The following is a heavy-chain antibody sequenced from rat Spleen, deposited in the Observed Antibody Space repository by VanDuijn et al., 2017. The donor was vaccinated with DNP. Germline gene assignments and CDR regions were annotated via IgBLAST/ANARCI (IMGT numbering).Heavy chain of an antibody. CDR3: TTGVGGPDY. CDR2: ISYEGSST. CDR1: GFTFSDSN. V-gene: IGHV5-7*01. Sequence: EVQLVESGGGSVQPGRSLKLSCAASGFTFSDSNMAWVRQAPKTCLEWVATISYEGSSTYYRDSVKGRFTISRDHAKSSLYLQMDSMRSEDTATYYCTTGVGGPDYWGQGVMVTVSS. J-gene: IGHJ2*01.